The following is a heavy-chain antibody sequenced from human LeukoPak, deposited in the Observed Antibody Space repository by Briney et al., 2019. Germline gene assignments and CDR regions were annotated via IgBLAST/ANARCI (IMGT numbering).Heavy chain of an antibody. CDR1: GGTFIIYT. CDR3: ASSSWYYDSSGPTGFDP. CDR2: IIPILGIA. J-gene: IGHJ5*02. D-gene: IGHD3-22*01. V-gene: IGHV1-69*02. Sequence: SVKVSCKASGGTFIIYTISWVRQAPGQGLEWMGRIIPILGIANYAQKFQGRVTITADKSTSTAYMELSSLRSEETAVYYCASSSWYYDSSGPTGFDPWGQGTLVTVSS.